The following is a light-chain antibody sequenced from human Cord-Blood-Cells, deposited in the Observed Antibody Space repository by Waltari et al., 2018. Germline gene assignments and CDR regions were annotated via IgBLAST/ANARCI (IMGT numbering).Light chain of an antibody. CDR1: QSISSY. Sequence: DIQMTQSPSSLSASVGDRVTITCRASQSISSYLNWYQQKPGIAPKLLIYAASSLQSGVPSRFSGSESGTDFTLTISSLQPEDFATYYCQQSYSTPPWTFGQGTKVEIK. V-gene: IGKV1-39*01. CDR2: AAS. CDR3: QQSYSTPPWT. J-gene: IGKJ1*01.